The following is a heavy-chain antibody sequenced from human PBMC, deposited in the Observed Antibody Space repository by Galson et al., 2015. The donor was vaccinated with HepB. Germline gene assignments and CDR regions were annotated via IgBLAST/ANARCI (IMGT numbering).Heavy chain of an antibody. V-gene: IGHV1-18*04. CDR1: GYTFTSYG. D-gene: IGHD3-22*01. Sequence: SVKVSCKASGYTFTSYGISWVRQAPGQGLEWMGWISAYNGNTKYAQKLQGRVTMTTDTSTSTAYMELRSLRSDDTAVYYCARDSGYYDSSGIDYWGQGTLVTVSS. J-gene: IGHJ4*02. CDR2: ISAYNGNT. CDR3: ARDSGYYDSSGIDY.